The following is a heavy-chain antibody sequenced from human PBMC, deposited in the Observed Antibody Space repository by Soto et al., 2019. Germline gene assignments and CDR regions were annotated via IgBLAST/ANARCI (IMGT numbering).Heavy chain of an antibody. J-gene: IGHJ6*02. CDR3: SFSSSWHPWYYYGMDV. D-gene: IGHD6-13*01. Sequence: SETLSLTCAVYGGSFSAYYWSWVRQPPGKGLEWIGEIIHSESTKYNPSLKSRVTISVDTSKNQFSLKLSSVTAADTAVYYCSFSSSWHPWYYYGMDVWGQGTTVTVSS. CDR1: GGSFSAYY. CDR2: IIHSEST. V-gene: IGHV4-34*12.